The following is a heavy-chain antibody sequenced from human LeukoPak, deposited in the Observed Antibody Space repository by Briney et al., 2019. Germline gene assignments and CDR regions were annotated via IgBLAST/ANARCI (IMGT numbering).Heavy chain of an antibody. V-gene: IGHV4-34*01. J-gene: IGHJ4*02. CDR2: INHSGST. Sequence: SETLSLTCAVYGGSFSGYYWSWIRQPPGKGLEWIGEINHSGSTNYNPSLKSRVTISVDTSKNQFSLKLSSVTAADTAVYFCARPFSGSFSTYDYWGQGTLVTVSS. CDR1: GGSFSGYY. D-gene: IGHD1-26*01. CDR3: ARPFSGSFSTYDY.